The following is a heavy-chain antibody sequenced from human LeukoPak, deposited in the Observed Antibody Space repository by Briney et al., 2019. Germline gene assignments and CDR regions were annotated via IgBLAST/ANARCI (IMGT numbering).Heavy chain of an antibody. CDR1: GYTFTSYG. D-gene: IGHD1-26*01. Sequence: ASVKVSCKASGYTFTSYGISWVRQAPGQGLEWMGLTNPSGSSTSYAQKFQGRLSLTRDMSTSTDYMELSSLRSEDTAVYYCARDNSVGGTAWWFDPWGQGTLVTVSS. CDR2: TNPSGSST. V-gene: IGHV1-46*01. CDR3: ARDNSVGGTAWWFDP. J-gene: IGHJ5*02.